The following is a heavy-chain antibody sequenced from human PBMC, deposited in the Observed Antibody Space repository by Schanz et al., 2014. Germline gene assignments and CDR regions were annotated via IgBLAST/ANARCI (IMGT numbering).Heavy chain of an antibody. CDR2: ITNKPNNYNT. J-gene: IGHJ4*02. CDR1: GFTFSDHY. D-gene: IGHD3-22*01. CDR3: AKDAAYYDSVIFPDH. V-gene: IGHV3-72*01. Sequence: EVQLVESGGGMVQPGGSLRLSCAASGFTFSDHYMDWVRQAPGKGLEWVGRITNKPNNYNTEYAASVKGRFTISRDDSRNSLYLQMSSLKTEDTAIYFCAKDAAYYDSVIFPDHWGQGTLVTVSS.